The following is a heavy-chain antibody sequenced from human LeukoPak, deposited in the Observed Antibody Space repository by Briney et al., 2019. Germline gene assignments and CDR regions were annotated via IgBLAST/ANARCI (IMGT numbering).Heavy chain of an antibody. CDR1: SGSISSSSYY. Sequence: KTSETLSLTCTVSSGSISSSSYYWGWIRQPPGKGLEWIGSIYYSGSTYYNPSLKSRVTISVDTSKNQFSLKLSSVTAADTAVYYCATAGGSSSFLDWPLDYWGQGTLATVSS. V-gene: IGHV4-39*01. J-gene: IGHJ4*02. D-gene: IGHD6-6*01. CDR2: IYYSGST. CDR3: ATAGGSSSFLDWPLDY.